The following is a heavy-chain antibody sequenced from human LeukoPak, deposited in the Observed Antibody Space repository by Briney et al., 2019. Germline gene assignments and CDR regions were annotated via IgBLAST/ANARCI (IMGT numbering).Heavy chain of an antibody. CDR1: GFTFSSFS. Sequence: GGSLRLSCTASGFTFSSFSMNWVRQAPGKGLEWVSSISSSSSYIYYADSVKGRFTISRDNAKNSLYLQMNSLRADDTAVYYCARDVQVATIYPLDYWGQGTLVTVSS. CDR2: ISSSSSYI. D-gene: IGHD5-12*01. CDR3: ARDVQVATIYPLDY. V-gene: IGHV3-21*01. J-gene: IGHJ4*02.